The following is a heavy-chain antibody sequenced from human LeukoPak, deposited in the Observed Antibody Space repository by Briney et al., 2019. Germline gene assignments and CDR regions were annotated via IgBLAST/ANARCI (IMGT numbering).Heavy chain of an antibody. CDR2: ISGSGGST. D-gene: IGHD6-19*01. Sequence: GGSLRLSCAASGFTFSSYAMSWVRQAPGRGLEWVSAISGSGGSTYYADSVKGRFTISRDNSKNTLYLQMNSLRAEDTAVYYCAKVGSAVAVFNWFDPWGQGTLVTVSS. CDR1: GFTFSSYA. V-gene: IGHV3-23*01. CDR3: AKVGSAVAVFNWFDP. J-gene: IGHJ5*02.